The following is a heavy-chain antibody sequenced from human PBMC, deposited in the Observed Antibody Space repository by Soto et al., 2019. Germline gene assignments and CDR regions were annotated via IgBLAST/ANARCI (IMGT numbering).Heavy chain of an antibody. CDR1: GGSFSGYY. D-gene: IGHD3-3*01. Sequence: SETLSLTCAVYGGSFSGYYWSWIRQPPGKGLEWIGEINHSGSTNYNPSLKSRVTISVDTSKNQFSLKLSSVTAADRAVYYCETFTVYDFWSGEPQEYGMDVWAAGTTLPFSP. CDR3: ETFTVYDFWSGEPQEYGMDV. J-gene: IGHJ6*04. V-gene: IGHV4-34*01. CDR2: INHSGST.